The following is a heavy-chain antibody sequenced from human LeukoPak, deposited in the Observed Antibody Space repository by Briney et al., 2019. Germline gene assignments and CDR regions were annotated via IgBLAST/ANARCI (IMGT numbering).Heavy chain of an antibody. CDR1: GGSISSYH. CDR2: INSNGDT. V-gene: IGHV4-4*07. D-gene: IGHD3-10*01. J-gene: IGHJ5*01. Sequence: SSETLSPTCTVSGGSISSYHRIWIRQPAGKGLEWIGRINSNGDTVYNPSLKSRATMSLDMTNNQFSLKLSSVTAADTAVYYCARDRGLDGSDQLDSWGPGTLVTVSS. CDR3: ARDRGLDGSDQLDS.